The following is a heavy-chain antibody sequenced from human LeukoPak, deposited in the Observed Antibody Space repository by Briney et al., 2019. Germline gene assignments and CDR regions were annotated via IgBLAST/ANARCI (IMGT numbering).Heavy chain of an antibody. Sequence: GASVKVSCKASGYTFTGYYMHWVRQAPGHGLEWMGWVNPNSGGTNYAQKFQGRVTMTRDTSISTAYMELSRLRSDDTAVYYCARGIVGATTRLDAFDIWGQGTMVTVSS. J-gene: IGHJ3*02. D-gene: IGHD1-26*01. CDR2: VNPNSGGT. CDR3: ARGIVGATTRLDAFDI. CDR1: GYTFTGYY. V-gene: IGHV1-2*02.